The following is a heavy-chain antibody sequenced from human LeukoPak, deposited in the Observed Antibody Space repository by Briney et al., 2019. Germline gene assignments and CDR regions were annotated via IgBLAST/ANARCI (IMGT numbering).Heavy chain of an antibody. CDR1: GGSISSTTSY. Sequence: PSETLSLTCAVSGGSISSTTSYWGWIRQPPGKGLEWIGRIYYSGSTFYNPSLKSRVTISVDTSKNQLSLRLSSVAAADTAVYYCARHGSTDYFDYWGQGTLVTVSS. V-gene: IGHV4-39*01. J-gene: IGHJ4*02. CDR2: IYYSGST. CDR3: ARHGSTDYFDY. D-gene: IGHD2-2*03.